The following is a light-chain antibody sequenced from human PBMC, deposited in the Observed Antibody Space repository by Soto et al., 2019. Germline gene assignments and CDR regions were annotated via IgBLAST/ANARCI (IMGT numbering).Light chain of an antibody. V-gene: IGKV1-27*01. Sequence: DIQMTQSPSSLSASVGDRVTITCRASQGISNFLAWYQQKPGKVPKLLIYVASTLHSGVPSRFSGSGSETDFTLTISSLQPEDVETYYCQKYAGAPWTFGQGTNVEFK. J-gene: IGKJ1*01. CDR1: QGISNF. CDR2: VAS. CDR3: QKYAGAPWT.